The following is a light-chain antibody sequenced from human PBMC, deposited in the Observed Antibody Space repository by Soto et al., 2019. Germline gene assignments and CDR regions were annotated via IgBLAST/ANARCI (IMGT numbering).Light chain of an antibody. CDR2: EVS. J-gene: IGLJ1*01. V-gene: IGLV2-14*01. Sequence: QSALTQPASVSGSPGQSITISCTGTSSDVGGYNYVSWYQQHPGKAPKLMISEVSNRPSGVSNRFSGSKSGNTASLTISGLQAEDEADYYCSSYTSSSTPYVFGTGTRSPS. CDR1: SSDVGGYNY. CDR3: SSYTSSSTPYV.